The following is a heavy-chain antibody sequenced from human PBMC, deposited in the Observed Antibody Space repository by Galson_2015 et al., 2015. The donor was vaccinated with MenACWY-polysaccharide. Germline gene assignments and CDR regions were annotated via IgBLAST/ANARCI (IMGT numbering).Heavy chain of an antibody. V-gene: IGHV3-48*02. J-gene: IGHJ4*02. CDR1: GFTFSSYS. Sequence: SLRLSCAASGFTFSSYSMNWIRQAPGKGLEWVSYISGSSSPIYYADSVKGRFTISRDNAKNSLYLQMNSLRDEDTAVYYCAGGPNWNFDYWGRGTLVTVSS. D-gene: IGHD1-20*01. CDR2: ISGSSSPI. CDR3: AGGPNWNFDY.